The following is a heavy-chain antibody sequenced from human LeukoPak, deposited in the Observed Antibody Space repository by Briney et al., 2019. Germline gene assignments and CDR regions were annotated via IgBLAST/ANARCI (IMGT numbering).Heavy chain of an antibody. V-gene: IGHV5-51*01. Sequence: KDGESLKISCKGSGYSFPNYWIGWVRQMPGKGLEWMGIIYPGDSHTRYSPSFQDQVTISVDESISTAYLQWSSLKASDTAMYYCARGPYAYTSSATLGSYNWFDPWGQGSLVTVSS. CDR2: IYPGDSHT. D-gene: IGHD2-2*02. CDR1: GYSFPNYW. J-gene: IGHJ5*02. CDR3: ARGPYAYTSSATLGSYNWFDP.